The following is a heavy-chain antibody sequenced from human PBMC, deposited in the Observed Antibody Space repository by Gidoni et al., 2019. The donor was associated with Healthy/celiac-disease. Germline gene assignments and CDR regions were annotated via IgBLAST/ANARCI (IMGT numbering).Heavy chain of an antibody. Sequence: QLTLKESGPTLVKPTQTLTLTCTFSGFSLSTSGVGVGWIRQPPGKALEWLALIYWDDDKSYSPSLKSRLTITKDTSKNQVVLTMTNMDPVDTATYYCALWNYHLYGMDVWGQGTTVTVSS. J-gene: IGHJ6*02. CDR1: GFSLSTSGVG. D-gene: IGHD1-1*01. CDR3: ALWNYHLYGMDV. CDR2: IYWDDDK. V-gene: IGHV2-5*02.